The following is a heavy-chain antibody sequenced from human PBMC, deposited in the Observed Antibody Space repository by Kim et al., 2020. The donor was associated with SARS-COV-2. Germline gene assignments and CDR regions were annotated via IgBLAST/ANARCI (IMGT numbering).Heavy chain of an antibody. V-gene: IGHV3-30*18. CDR1: GFTFSSYG. J-gene: IGHJ6*01. CDR2: ISYDGSNK. Sequence: GGSLRLSCAASGFTFSSYGMHWVRQAPGKGLEWVAVISYDGSNKYYADSVKGRFTISRDNSKNTLYLQMNSLRAEDTAVYYCAKDRYCSSTSCYARYYY. CDR3: AKDRYCSSTSCYARYYY. D-gene: IGHD2-2*01.